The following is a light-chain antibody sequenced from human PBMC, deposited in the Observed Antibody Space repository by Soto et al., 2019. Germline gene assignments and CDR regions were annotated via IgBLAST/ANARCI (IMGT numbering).Light chain of an antibody. CDR2: DAS. V-gene: IGKV3-11*01. Sequence: EIVLTQSAAILSLSPGERATLSFRASQSVSRYVAWYQQKPGQAPRLLIFDASTRATGIPARFSGSGSGTDFTLTISSLEPEDFAVYYCQQRSTWPYTFGQGTKVDIK. CDR1: QSVSRY. CDR3: QQRSTWPYT. J-gene: IGKJ2*01.